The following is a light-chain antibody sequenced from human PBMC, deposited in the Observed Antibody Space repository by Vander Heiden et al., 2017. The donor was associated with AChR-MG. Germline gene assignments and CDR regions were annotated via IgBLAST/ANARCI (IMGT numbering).Light chain of an antibody. CDR1: SSHIGAGYD. J-gene: IGLJ1*01. Sequence: QSVLTQPPSVSGAPGQRVTISCTGSSSHIGAGYDVHWYQQLPGTAPKLLIYGNSKRPAGVPDRFSGSKSGTSASLAITGLQAEDEADYYCQSYDSSLSRYVFGTGTKVTVL. CDR2: GNS. V-gene: IGLV1-40*01. CDR3: QSYDSSLSRYV.